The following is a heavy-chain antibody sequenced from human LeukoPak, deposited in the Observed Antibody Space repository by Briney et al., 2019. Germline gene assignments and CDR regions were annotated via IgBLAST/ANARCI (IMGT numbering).Heavy chain of an antibody. J-gene: IGHJ6*02. CDR1: GFTFSSYG. V-gene: IGHV3-33*01. CDR3: ARGYDSTGYSLDYYHGMDV. CDR2: IWYDGSNK. Sequence: GGSLRLSCAASGFTFSSYGMHWVRQAPGKGLEWVAVIWYDGSNKYYADSVKGRFTISRDNSKNTLYLQMNSLRAEDTAVYYCARGYDSTGYSLDYYHGMDVWGQGTTVTVSS. D-gene: IGHD3-22*01.